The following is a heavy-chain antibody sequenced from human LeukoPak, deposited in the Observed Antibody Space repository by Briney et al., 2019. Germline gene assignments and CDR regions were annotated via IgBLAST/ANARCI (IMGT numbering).Heavy chain of an antibody. CDR2: IYYSGST. D-gene: IGHD6-6*01. J-gene: IGHJ4*02. Sequence: SETLSLTCTVSGGSISSYYWSWLRQPPGKGLEWIGYIYYSGSTNYNPSLKSRVTISVDTSKNQFSLKLSSVTAADTAVYYCARVPRGSPVYYFDYWGQGTLVTVSS. CDR1: GGSISSYY. CDR3: ARVPRGSPVYYFDY. V-gene: IGHV4-59*01.